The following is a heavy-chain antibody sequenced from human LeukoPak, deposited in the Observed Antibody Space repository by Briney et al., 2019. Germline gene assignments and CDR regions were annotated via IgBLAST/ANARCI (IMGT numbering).Heavy chain of an antibody. J-gene: IGHJ4*02. CDR2: IYSGGST. V-gene: IGHV3-53*01. D-gene: IGHD6-19*01. Sequence: PGGSLRLSCAASGFTVNNNYMSWVRQAPGKGLEWVSVIYSGGSTYYADSVKGRFTISRDNSKNTLYLQMNSLRAEDTAVYYCARARVAVAGSYYFNYWGQGTLVTVSS. CDR3: ARARVAVAGSYYFNY. CDR1: GFTVNNNY.